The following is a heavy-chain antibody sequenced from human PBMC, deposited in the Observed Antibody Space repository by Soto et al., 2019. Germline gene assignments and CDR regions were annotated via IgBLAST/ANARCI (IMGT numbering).Heavy chain of an antibody. CDR2: ISSSSSYI. CDR1: GFTFSSYS. CDR3: AGEATSETSSIIYCMEV. Sequence: GGSLRLSCAASGFTFSSYSMNWVRQAPGKGLEWVSSISSSSSYIYYADSVKGRFTISRDNAKNSLYLQMNSLRAEATAVYYFAGEATSETSSIIYCMEVWGKGTMVTVSS. J-gene: IGHJ6*03. V-gene: IGHV3-21*01.